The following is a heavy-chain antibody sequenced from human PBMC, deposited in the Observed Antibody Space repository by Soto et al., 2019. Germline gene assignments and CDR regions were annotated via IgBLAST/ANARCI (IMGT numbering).Heavy chain of an antibody. CDR3: ASSIN. CDR1: GFPFSSYG. CDR2: IWYDGTNK. J-gene: IGHJ4*02. V-gene: IGHV3-33*01. Sequence: GWSLGLSCAASGFPFSSYGMHWVRQAPGKGLDWVAVIWYDGTNKDYADSVKGRFTISRDNSKNTLFLQMNNLRVDDTAVYYCASSINWGQGTLVTVSA.